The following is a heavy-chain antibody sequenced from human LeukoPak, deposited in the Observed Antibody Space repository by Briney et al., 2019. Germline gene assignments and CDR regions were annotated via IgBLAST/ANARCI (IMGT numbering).Heavy chain of an antibody. J-gene: IGHJ4*02. CDR2: IYTSGST. V-gene: IGHV4-4*07. CDR3: ARVSVPDSGWYRPHYFDY. D-gene: IGHD6-19*01. Sequence: SETLSLTCTVSGGSISSYYWSWIRQPAGKGLEWIGRIYTSGSTNYNPSLKSRVTMSVDTSKNQFSLKLSSVTAADTAAYYCARVSVPDSGWYRPHYFDYWGQGTLVTVSS. CDR1: GGSISSYY.